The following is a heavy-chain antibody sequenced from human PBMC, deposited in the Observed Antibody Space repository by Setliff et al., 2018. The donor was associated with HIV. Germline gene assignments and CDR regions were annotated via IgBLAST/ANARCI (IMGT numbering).Heavy chain of an antibody. CDR1: GFTFDDYA. CDR2: ISGGGDST. CDR3: ANNWNCAD. J-gene: IGHJ4*02. Sequence: PGGSLRLSCAASGFTFDDYAMHWVRQAPGKGLEWVSLISGGGDSTSYADSVKGRFTISRDNSENTVYLQMSSLRADDTAVYYCANNWNCADWGPGTLVTVSS. D-gene: IGHD1-1*01. V-gene: IGHV3-23*01.